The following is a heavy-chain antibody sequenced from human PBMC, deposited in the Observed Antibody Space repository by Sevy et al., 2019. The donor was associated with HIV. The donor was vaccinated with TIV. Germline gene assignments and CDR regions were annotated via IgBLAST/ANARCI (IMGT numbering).Heavy chain of an antibody. V-gene: IGHV3-30*18. CDR3: AKDMTTVTTTYFDY. Sequence: GGSLRLSCAASGFTFSSYGMHWVRQAPGKGLEWVAVISYDGSNKYYAHSVKGRFTISRDNSKNTLYLQMNSLRAEDTAVYYCAKDMTTVTTTYFDYWGQGTLVTVSS. CDR1: GFTFSSYG. CDR2: ISYDGSNK. J-gene: IGHJ4*02. D-gene: IGHD4-17*01.